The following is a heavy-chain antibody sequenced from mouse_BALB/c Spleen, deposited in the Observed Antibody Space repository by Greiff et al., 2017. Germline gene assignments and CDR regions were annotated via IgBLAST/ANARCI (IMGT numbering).Heavy chain of an antibody. V-gene: IGHV5-12-2*01. Sequence: EVKLVESGGGLVQPGGSLKLSCAASGFTFSSYTMSWVRQTPEKRLEWVAYISNGGGSTYYPDTVKGRFTISRDNAKNTLYLQMSSLKSEDTAMYYCARRGYYDYFDYWGQGTTLTVSS. D-gene: IGHD2-3*01. CDR3: ARRGYYDYFDY. J-gene: IGHJ2*01. CDR1: GFTFSSYT. CDR2: ISNGGGST.